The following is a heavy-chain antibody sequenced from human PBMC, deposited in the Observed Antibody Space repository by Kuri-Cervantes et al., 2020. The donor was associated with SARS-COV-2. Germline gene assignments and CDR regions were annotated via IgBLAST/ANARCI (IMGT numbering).Heavy chain of an antibody. J-gene: IGHJ6*02. CDR2: IGSSSSII. CDR1: GFTFSDYS. CDR3: ARERYYSGHYGMDV. Sequence: GESLKISCAASGFTFSDYSMNWVRQAPGKGLEWVSYIGSSSSIIYYADSMKGRFTISRDNAKNSLSLQMNSLRAEDTAVYYCARERYYSGHYGMDVWGQGTTVTGSS. V-gene: IGHV3-48*01. D-gene: IGHD3-10*01.